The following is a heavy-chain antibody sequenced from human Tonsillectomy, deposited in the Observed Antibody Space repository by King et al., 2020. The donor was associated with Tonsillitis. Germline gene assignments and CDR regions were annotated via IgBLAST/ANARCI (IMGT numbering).Heavy chain of an antibody. J-gene: IGHJ3*02. CDR3: ARDRDWGIGALDI. CDR2: VYYSGST. Sequence: QVQLQESGPGLVKPSETLSLTCTVSGGSISTYWSWIRQPPGKGLEWIGYVYYSGSTNYNPSLKSRVTISIDTSKNQFSLKLTSVTAADTAIYYCARDRDWGIGALDIWGQGTVVTVSS. CDR1: GGSISTY. V-gene: IGHV4-59*01. D-gene: IGHD7-27*01.